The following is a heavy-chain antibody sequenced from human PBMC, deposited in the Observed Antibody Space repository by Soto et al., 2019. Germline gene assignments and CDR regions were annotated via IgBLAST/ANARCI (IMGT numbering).Heavy chain of an antibody. D-gene: IGHD2-8*01. Sequence: GASLKVSCKASGYTFTVYYMHWVRRAPGEGLEWMGWINPNSGGTNYAQKFQGWVTMTRDTSISTAYMGLSRLRSDDTAVYYCARESRYCTYGVCYSDFDYWGQGTLVTVSS. CDR1: GYTFTVYY. J-gene: IGHJ4*02. CDR2: INPNSGGT. V-gene: IGHV1-2*04. CDR3: ARESRYCTYGVCYSDFDY.